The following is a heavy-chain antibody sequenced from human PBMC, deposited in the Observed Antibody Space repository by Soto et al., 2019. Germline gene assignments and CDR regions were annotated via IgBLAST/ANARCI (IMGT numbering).Heavy chain of an antibody. Sequence: ASVKVSCKASGYTFTSYYMHWVRQAPGQGLEWMGIINPSGGSTSYAQKFQGRVTMTRDTSTSTVYMELSSLRSEDTAVYYCARTVAVINYYYYGMDVWGQGTTVTVPS. CDR3: ARTVAVINYYYYGMDV. V-gene: IGHV1-46*01. J-gene: IGHJ6*02. CDR2: INPSGGST. D-gene: IGHD6-19*01. CDR1: GYTFTSYY.